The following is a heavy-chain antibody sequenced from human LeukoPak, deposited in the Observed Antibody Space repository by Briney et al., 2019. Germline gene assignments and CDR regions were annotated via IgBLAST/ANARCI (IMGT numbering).Heavy chain of an antibody. Sequence: SETLSLTCAVYGGSFSGYYWSWIRQPRGKWLEWIGEINHSGSTNYNPSLKSRVTISVDTSKNQFSLKLSSVTAADTAVYYCAREGYDYDFWSGYYSRFDYWGQGTLVTVSS. V-gene: IGHV4-34*01. J-gene: IGHJ4*02. CDR2: INHSGST. CDR3: AREGYDYDFWSGYYSRFDY. D-gene: IGHD3-3*01. CDR1: GGSFSGYY.